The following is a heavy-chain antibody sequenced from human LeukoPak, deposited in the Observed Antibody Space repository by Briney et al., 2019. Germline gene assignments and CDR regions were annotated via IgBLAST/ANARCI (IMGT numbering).Heavy chain of an antibody. CDR2: ITSSSIYI. V-gene: IGHV3-21*01. D-gene: IGHD3-16*02. CDR3: ARDFDYDYVWGSYRYTGAFDI. J-gene: IGHJ3*02. CDR1: GFIFSSYS. Sequence: GGSLRLSCAASGFIFSSYSMTWVRQAPGKGLEWVSSITSSSIYIYYADSLKGRFTISRDNAKNSLYLQMNSLRAEDTAVYYCARDFDYDYVWGSYRYTGAFDIWGQGTMVTASS.